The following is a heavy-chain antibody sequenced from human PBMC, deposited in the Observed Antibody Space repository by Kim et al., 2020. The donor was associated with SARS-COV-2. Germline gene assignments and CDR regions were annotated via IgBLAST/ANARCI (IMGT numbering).Heavy chain of an antibody. D-gene: IGHD2-2*01. Sequence: SCDRTYYAASVKGRFTISRDNSKNTVYLQMNSLRAEDTAVYYCANSRIPDYWGQGTLITVSS. V-gene: IGHV3-23*01. CDR2: SCDRT. J-gene: IGHJ4*02. CDR3: ANSRIPDY.